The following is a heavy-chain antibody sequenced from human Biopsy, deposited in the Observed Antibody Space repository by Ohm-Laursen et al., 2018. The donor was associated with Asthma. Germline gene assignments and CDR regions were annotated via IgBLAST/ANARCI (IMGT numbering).Heavy chain of an antibody. Sequence: GASANVSCKASGYTFINYAIHWVRQAPGQRLEWMGGINAGIGNTKYSQKFQGRVTITRDTSASTAYMDLSSLRSEDTAVYYCAGTYFDFLTGQVHDAFAMWGQGTMVTVSS. J-gene: IGHJ3*02. CDR2: INAGIGNT. V-gene: IGHV1-3*01. CDR1: GYTFINYA. CDR3: AGTYFDFLTGQVHDAFAM. D-gene: IGHD3-9*01.